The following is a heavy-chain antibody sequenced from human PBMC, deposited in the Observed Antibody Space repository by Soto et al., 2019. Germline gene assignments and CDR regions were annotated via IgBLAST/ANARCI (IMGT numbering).Heavy chain of an antibody. J-gene: IGHJ4*02. V-gene: IGHV4-30-2*01. Sequence: SETLSLTCAVSGGSIISGDYSWSWIRQPPGKGLEWIGYIYQTGTTYYNASLKSRVTISVDRSKNQFSLKLNSVTAADTAVYYCASRDPGTSVDYWGQGTLVTVSS. CDR1: GGSIISGDYS. D-gene: IGHD1-7*01. CDR3: ASRDPGTSVDY. CDR2: IYQTGTT.